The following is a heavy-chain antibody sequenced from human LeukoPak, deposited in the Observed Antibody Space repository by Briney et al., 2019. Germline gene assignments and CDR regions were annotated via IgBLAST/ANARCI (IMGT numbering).Heavy chain of an antibody. J-gene: IGHJ4*02. V-gene: IGHV3-7*01. D-gene: IGHD3-22*01. Sequence: PGGSLRLSCAASGFTFSSYWMSWVRQAPGKGLEWVANIEQDGSEKYYVDSVRGRFTISRDNAKNSLYLQMNSLRAEDTAVYYCARFGYYYPYFDYWGQGTLVTVSS. CDR2: IEQDGSEK. CDR3: ARFGYYYPYFDY. CDR1: GFTFSSYW.